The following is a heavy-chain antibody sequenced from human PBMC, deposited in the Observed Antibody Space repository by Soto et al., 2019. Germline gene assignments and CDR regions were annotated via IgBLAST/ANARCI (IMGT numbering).Heavy chain of an antibody. CDR1: GYTFTSYY. CDR3: ARDFIFCGVAPDDFKDV. Sequence: GASVKVSCKASGYTFTSYYMHWVRQAPGQGLEWMGIINPSGGSTSYAQKFQGRVTMTRDTSTSTVYMELSSLRSEDTAVYYCARDFIFCGVAPDDFKDVWGKGSSVIGSS. V-gene: IGHV1-46*03. D-gene: IGHD3-3*01. CDR2: INPSGGST. J-gene: IGHJ6*04.